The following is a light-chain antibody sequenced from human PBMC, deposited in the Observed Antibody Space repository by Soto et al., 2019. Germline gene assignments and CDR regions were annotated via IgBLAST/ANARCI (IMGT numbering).Light chain of an antibody. CDR1: QSVSSY. Sequence: EIVLTQSPATLSLSPGERATLSCRASQSVSSYLAWYQQKPGQAPRLLIYDASNRATGIPARFSGSGSGTDFTLTISSPEPGDFAVYYCQHRSNWPLTFGGGTKVEIK. CDR2: DAS. V-gene: IGKV3-11*01. J-gene: IGKJ4*01. CDR3: QHRSNWPLT.